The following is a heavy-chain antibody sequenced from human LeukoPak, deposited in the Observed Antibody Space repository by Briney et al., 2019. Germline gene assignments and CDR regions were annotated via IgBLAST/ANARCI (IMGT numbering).Heavy chain of an antibody. CDR2: IYSGGST. D-gene: IGHD2-15*01. CDR1: GFTVSSNY. Sequence: QSGGSLRLSCAASGFTVSSNYMSWVRQAPGKGLEWVSVIYSGGSTYYADSVKGRFTISRDNSKNTLYLQMNSLRAEDTAVYYCARQLGYCSDGSCYFDYWGQGTLVTVSS. J-gene: IGHJ4*02. CDR3: ARQLGYCSDGSCYFDY. V-gene: IGHV3-53*01.